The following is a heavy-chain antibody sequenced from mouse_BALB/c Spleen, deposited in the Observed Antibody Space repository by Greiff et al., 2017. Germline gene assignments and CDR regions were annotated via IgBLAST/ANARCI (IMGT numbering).Heavy chain of an antibody. Sequence: QVQLQQSGPELVKPGASVRISCKASGYTFTSYYIHWVKQRPGQGLEWIGWIYPGNVNTKYNEKFKGKATLTADKSSSTAYMQLSSLTSEDSAVYFCARVDGNYGWYFDVWGAGTTVTISS. CDR1: GYTFTSYY. V-gene: IGHV1S56*01. CDR2: IYPGNVNT. J-gene: IGHJ1*01. CDR3: ARVDGNYGWYFDV. D-gene: IGHD2-1*01.